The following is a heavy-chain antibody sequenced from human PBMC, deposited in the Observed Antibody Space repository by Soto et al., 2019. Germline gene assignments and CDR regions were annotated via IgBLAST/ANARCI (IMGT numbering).Heavy chain of an antibody. D-gene: IGHD6-13*01. CDR2: IYYSGST. V-gene: IGHV4-59*01. J-gene: IGHJ4*02. CDR3: ARVSSSWSNYFDY. CDR1: GGPMSSYY. Sequence: SETLSLTCTVSGGPMSSYYWSWIRQPPGKGLEWIGYIYYSGSTSYNPSLKSRVTISVDTSKNQFSLKLNSLTAADTAVYYCARVSSSWSNYFDYWGQGTPVTVSS.